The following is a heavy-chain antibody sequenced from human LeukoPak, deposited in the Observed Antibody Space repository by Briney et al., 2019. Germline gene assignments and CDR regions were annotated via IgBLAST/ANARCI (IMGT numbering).Heavy chain of an antibody. CDR3: ARTPSVWGSYRFDY. CDR2: IIPIFGTA. V-gene: IGHV1-69*05. CDR1: GGTFSSYA. Sequence: SVKVSCKASGGTFSSYAISWVRQAPGQGLEWMGGIIPIFGTANYAQKFQGRVTITTDESTSTAYMELSSLSSEDTAVYYCARTPSVWGSYRFDYWGQGTLVTVSS. J-gene: IGHJ4*02. D-gene: IGHD3-16*02.